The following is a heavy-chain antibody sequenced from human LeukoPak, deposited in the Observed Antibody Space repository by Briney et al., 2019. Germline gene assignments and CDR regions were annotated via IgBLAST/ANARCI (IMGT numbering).Heavy chain of an antibody. CDR1: GFTFSSYA. CDR3: ARDNKGVVPAAIGY. CDR2: ISSNGGST. Sequence: GGSLRLSCAASGFTFSSYAMHWVRQAPGKGLEYVSAISSNGGSTYYANSVKGRFTISRDNSKNTLYLQMGSLRAEDMAVYYCARDNKGVVPAAIGYWGQGTLVTVSS. V-gene: IGHV3-64*01. J-gene: IGHJ4*02. D-gene: IGHD2-2*02.